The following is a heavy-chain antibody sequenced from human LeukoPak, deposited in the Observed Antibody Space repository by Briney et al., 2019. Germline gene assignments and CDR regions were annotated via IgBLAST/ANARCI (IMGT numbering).Heavy chain of an antibody. V-gene: IGHV3-30*18. CDR1: GFTFSTYV. J-gene: IGHJ4*02. D-gene: IGHD1-26*01. CDR2: MSYDGSNK. CDR3: AKESGLSGSYYKAFDY. Sequence: GGSLRLSCATSGFTFSTYVMHWVRQAPGKGLEWVAVMSYDGSNKYYADSVKGRFTISRDNSKNTVYLQMNSLRPEDTAVYYCAKESGLSGSYYKAFDYWGQGTLVTVSS.